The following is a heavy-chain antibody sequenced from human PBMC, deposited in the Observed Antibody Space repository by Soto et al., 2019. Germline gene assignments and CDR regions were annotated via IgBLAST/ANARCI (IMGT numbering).Heavy chain of an antibody. V-gene: IGHV3-30-3*01. Sequence: GRSLRLSCAASGFAFCSYAMPWARQAPGKGLEWVAVRSYDGSNKYYADSVKGRFTISRDNSKNTLYRQMNSLRAEDTAVYYYARDEYGYSLYYFDYWGQGTLVTVSS. CDR1: GFAFCSYA. J-gene: IGHJ4*02. CDR2: RSYDGSNK. D-gene: IGHD5-18*01. CDR3: ARDEYGYSLYYFDY.